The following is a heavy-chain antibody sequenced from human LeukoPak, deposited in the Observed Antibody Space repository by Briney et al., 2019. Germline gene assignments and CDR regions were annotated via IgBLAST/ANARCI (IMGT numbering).Heavy chain of an antibody. CDR1: GFTFSSYA. V-gene: IGHV3-23*01. CDR3: AKFGILTVNDAFHI. D-gene: IGHD3-9*01. Sequence: PGGSLRLSXAASGFTFSSYAMSWVRQAPGKGLEWVSAIRDNGGDTHYADSVKGRFTISRDNSKNTLYLQMNSLRAEDTAVYYCAKFGILTVNDAFHIWGQGTMVTVSS. CDR2: IRDNGGDT. J-gene: IGHJ3*02.